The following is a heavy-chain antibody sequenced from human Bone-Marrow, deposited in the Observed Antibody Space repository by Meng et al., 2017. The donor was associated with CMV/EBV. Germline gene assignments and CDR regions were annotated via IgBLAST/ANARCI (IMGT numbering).Heavy chain of an antibody. CDR1: GYTFTSYG. J-gene: IGHJ3*01. Sequence: ASVKGSCKASGYTFTSYGISWVRQAPGQGLEWMGWISAYNGNTNYAQKLQGRVTMTTDTSTSTAYMELRSLRSDDTAVYYCANLREAQGDFDVWGQGTMVTVSS. V-gene: IGHV1-18*01. CDR2: ISAYNGNT. D-gene: IGHD2-21*02. CDR3: ANLREAQGDFDV.